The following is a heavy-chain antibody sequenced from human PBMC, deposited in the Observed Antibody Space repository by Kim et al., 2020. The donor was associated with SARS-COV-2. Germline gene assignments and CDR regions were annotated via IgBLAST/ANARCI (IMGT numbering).Heavy chain of an antibody. CDR1: GFTFSSYG. CDR3: ARSEDIVVVPASDAFDI. D-gene: IGHD2-2*01. V-gene: IGHV3-33*01. CDR2: IWYDGSNK. J-gene: IGHJ3*02. Sequence: GGSLRLSCATSGFTFSSYGMHWVRQAPGKGLEWVAVIWYDGSNKYYADSVKGRFTISRDNSKNTLYLQMNSLRAEDTAVYYCARSEDIVVVPASDAFDIWGQGTMVTVSS.